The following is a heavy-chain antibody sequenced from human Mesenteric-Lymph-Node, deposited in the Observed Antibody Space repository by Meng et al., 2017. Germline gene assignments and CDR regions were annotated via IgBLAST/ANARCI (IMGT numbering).Heavy chain of an antibody. V-gene: IGHV3-15*01. J-gene: IGHJ4*02. CDR1: GFTFSNAW. CDR2: IKSKTDGGTT. Sequence: VQLVEVGGGLVRPGGSLRLSCAASGFTFSNAWMNWVRQAPGKGLEWVGQIKSKTDGGTTDCAAPAKGRFAISRDDSKNTVYLQMNSLKTEDTAVYYCKTGRGDYWGQGILVTVSS. CDR3: KTGRGDY.